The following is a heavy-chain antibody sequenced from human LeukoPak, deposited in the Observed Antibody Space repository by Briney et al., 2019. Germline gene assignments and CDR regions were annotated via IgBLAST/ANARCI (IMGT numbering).Heavy chain of an antibody. D-gene: IGHD6-13*01. CDR2: ISGSGGST. CDR3: AKATYSSSWNLYFDY. CDR1: GLTFSTYA. V-gene: IGHV3-23*01. J-gene: IGHJ4*02. Sequence: GGSLRLTCAASGLTFSTYAMSWVRRAPGKGLEWVSTISGSGGSTYYADSVKGRFTISRDNSKNTLYLQMNSLRAEDTAVYYCAKATYSSSWNLYFDYWGQGTLVTVSS.